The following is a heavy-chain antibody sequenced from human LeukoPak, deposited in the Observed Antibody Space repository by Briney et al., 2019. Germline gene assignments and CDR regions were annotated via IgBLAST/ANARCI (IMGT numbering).Heavy chain of an antibody. D-gene: IGHD2-2*02. CDR1: GGSISSYY. Sequence: PSETLSLTCTVSGGSISSYYWSWIRQPPGKGLEWIGYIYYSGSTNYNPSLKSRVTISVDTSKNQFPLKLSSVTAADTAVYYCARVGPTRYCSSTSCYTGGWFDPWGQGTLVTVSS. CDR2: IYYSGST. CDR3: ARVGPTRYCSSTSCYTGGWFDP. J-gene: IGHJ5*02. V-gene: IGHV4-59*01.